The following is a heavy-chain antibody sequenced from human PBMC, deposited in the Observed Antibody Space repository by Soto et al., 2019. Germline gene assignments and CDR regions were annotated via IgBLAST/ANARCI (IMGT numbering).Heavy chain of an antibody. CDR2: ISGSGGST. V-gene: IGHV3-23*01. CDR3: AKAKLGGYSYDYHLIDY. J-gene: IGHJ4*02. Sequence: PGGSLRLSCAASGFTFSSYAMSWVRQAPGKGLECVSAISGSGGSTYYADSVKGRFTISRDNSKNTLYLQMNSLRAEDTAVYYCAKAKLGGYSYDYHLIDYWGQGTLVTVSS. CDR1: GFTFSSYA. D-gene: IGHD5-18*01.